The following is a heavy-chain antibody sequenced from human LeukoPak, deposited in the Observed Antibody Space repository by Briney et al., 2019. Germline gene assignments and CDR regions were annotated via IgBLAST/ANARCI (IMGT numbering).Heavy chain of an antibody. J-gene: IGHJ4*02. V-gene: IGHV3-30*03. CDR3: ARDLRRFAAYYFDY. CDR1: GFLFSGYD. D-gene: IGHD5/OR15-5a*01. CDR2: ISSDGRDK. Sequence: GGSLRLFCAASGFLFSGYDKHWGRQAPGKGREGVADISSDGRDKQHADSVKGRFTISRDNSKNTLYLQTNSLRAEDTAVYYCARDLRRFAAYYFDYWGQGTLVTVSS.